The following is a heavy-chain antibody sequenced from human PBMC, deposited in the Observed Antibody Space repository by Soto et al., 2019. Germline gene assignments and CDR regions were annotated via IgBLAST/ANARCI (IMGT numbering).Heavy chain of an antibody. V-gene: IGHV1-18*01. CDR1: GYLFPNYG. J-gene: IGHJ1*01. D-gene: IGHD3-10*01. CDR3: VRDLDGSGSYDTEY. CDR2: ISAYNGNT. Sequence: GSSMKVSCTTAGYLFPNYGISWVRQAPGQGLEWMGWISAYNGNTNYPQKLQGRVTMTTDTSTSTGYMELRRLTSDATAVYYWVRDLDGSGSYDTEY.